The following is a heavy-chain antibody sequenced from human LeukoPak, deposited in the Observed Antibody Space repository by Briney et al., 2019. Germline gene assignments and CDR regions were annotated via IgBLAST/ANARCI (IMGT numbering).Heavy chain of an antibody. Sequence: PGGSLRLSCAASGFTFSTYSMNWVRQAPGKGLEWVSSINSNGYYIYYADSVEGRFTISRDNAKNSLYLQMNSLRAEDTALYHCARDTDYESAFDIWGQGTMVTVSS. CDR1: GFTFSTYS. CDR3: ARDTDYESAFDI. CDR2: INSNGYYI. V-gene: IGHV3-21*04. D-gene: IGHD3-16*01. J-gene: IGHJ3*02.